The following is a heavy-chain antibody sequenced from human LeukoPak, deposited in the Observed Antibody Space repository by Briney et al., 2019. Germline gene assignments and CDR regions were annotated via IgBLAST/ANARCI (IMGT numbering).Heavy chain of an antibody. Sequence: SETLSLTCTVSGGSMNSYYWIWIRQPARKALEWIGRMYASGRTNYNPSLKSRVTMSVDTSKNQFYLKLSSMTAADTAVYYCARGGAVDGSYYFDYWGQGTLVTVSS. D-gene: IGHD6-13*01. J-gene: IGHJ4*02. CDR1: GGSMNSYY. CDR3: ARGGAVDGSYYFDY. V-gene: IGHV4-4*07. CDR2: MYASGRT.